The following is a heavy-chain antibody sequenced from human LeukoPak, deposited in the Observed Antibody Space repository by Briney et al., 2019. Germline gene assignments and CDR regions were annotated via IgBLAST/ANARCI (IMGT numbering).Heavy chain of an antibody. V-gene: IGHV3-23*01. D-gene: IGHD6-19*01. Sequence: GGSLRLSCAASGFTFSSYAMSWVRQAPGKGLEWVSVISGSGGSTYSAESVMGRFTISRDNSKNTLYLQMNSLRVEDTAVYYCAKGPRASGWTYFDHWGQGTLVTVSS. CDR2: ISGSGGST. CDR1: GFTFSSYA. J-gene: IGHJ4*02. CDR3: AKGPRASGWTYFDH.